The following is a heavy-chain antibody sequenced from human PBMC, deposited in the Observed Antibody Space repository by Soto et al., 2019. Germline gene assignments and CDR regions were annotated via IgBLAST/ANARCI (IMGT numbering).Heavy chain of an antibody. D-gene: IGHD2-15*01. CDR1: GFTFSSYG. V-gene: IGHV3-30*18. Sequence: SLRLSCAASGFTFSSYGMHWVRQAPGKGLEWVAVISYDGSNKYYADSVKGRFTISRDNSKNTLYLQMNSLRAEDTAVYYCAKGAQEDIVVVVAATGFDYWGQGTLVTVSS. CDR3: AKGAQEDIVVVVAATGFDY. CDR2: ISYDGSNK. J-gene: IGHJ4*02.